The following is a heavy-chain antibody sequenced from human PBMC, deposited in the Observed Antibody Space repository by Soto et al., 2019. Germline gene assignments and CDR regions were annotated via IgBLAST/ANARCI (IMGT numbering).Heavy chain of an antibody. J-gene: IGHJ3*02. V-gene: IGHV3-23*01. CDR2: ISGSGGST. D-gene: IGHD2-15*01. CDR3: AKFYGSGGSCYAWDAFDI. Sequence: GGSLRLSCAASGFTFSNYAMSWVRQAPGKGLEWVSAISGSGGSTYYADSVKGRFTISRDNSKSTLYPQMNSLRAEDTAVYYCAKFYGSGGSCYAWDAFDIWGQGTMVTVSS. CDR1: GFTFSNYA.